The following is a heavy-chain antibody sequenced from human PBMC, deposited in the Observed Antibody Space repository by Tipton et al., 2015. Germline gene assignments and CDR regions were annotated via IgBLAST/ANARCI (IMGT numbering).Heavy chain of an antibody. D-gene: IGHD2-15*01. CDR3: AAYCAGGSCADH. CDR1: SDSISKYY. V-gene: IGHV4-59*12. CDR2: IQYSGST. J-gene: IGHJ4*02. Sequence: TLSLTCSVSSDSISKYYWSWIRQPPGKELEWIGYIQYSGSTNYNPSLKSRVTISVDTSKNQFSLKLSSVTAADTAVYYCAAYCAGGSCADHWGQGTLVTVSS.